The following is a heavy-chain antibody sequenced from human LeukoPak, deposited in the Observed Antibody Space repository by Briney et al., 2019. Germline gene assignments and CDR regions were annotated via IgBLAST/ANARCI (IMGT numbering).Heavy chain of an antibody. D-gene: IGHD5-24*01. CDR1: GYSISSGHW. J-gene: IGHJ4*02. CDR2: IYSSGST. V-gene: IGHV4-28*01. CDR3: ARKSRDGYLFDF. Sequence: SETLSLTCTVSGYSISSGHWWGRIRQPPGKGLEWIGYIYSSGSTYYNPSLKSRVTMSVDTSKNQFSLKVSSVTAVDTAVYYCARKSRDGYLFDFWGQGTLVTVSS.